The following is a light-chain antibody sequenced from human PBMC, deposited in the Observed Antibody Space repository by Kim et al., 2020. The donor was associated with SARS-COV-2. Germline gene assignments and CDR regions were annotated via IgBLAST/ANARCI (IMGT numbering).Light chain of an antibody. CDR2: GAS. J-gene: IGKJ2*01. CDR3: QPYKDWLPGDT. CDR1: QGVRSN. V-gene: IGKV3-15*01. Sequence: SPWERAILACRASQGVRSNLAWYQQKPGQAPGFLIYGASTKATGSPARFSGSGSETEFTLTISSLQSEDFAGYYCQPYKDWLPGDTFGQGTKLEIK.